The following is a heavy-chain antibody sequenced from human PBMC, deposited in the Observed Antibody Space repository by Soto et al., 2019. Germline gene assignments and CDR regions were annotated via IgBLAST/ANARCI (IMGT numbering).Heavy chain of an antibody. D-gene: IGHD4-17*01. CDR2: IYYSGST. Sequence: SETLSLTCTVSGGSISSYYWSWIRQPPGKGLEWIGYIYYSGSTNYNPSLKSRVTISVDTSKNQFSLKLSSVTAADTAVYYCARGPTVTSFHFDYWGQGTLVTVSS. J-gene: IGHJ4*02. CDR3: ARGPTVTSFHFDY. V-gene: IGHV4-59*01. CDR1: GGSISSYY.